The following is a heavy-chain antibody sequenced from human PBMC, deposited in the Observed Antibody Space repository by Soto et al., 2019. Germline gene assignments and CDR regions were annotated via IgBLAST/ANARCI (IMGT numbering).Heavy chain of an antibody. CDR2: IYYSGST. CDR3: ARHLSWDFDY. D-gene: IGHD6-13*01. V-gene: IGHV4-39*01. Sequence: SETLSLTCTVSGVSIGTDSYYWGWPRQPPEKGLEWIGTIYYSGSTYYNPSLKSRVTISVDTSKNQFSLRLSSVTAADTAVYYCARHLSWDFDYWGQGTLVTVSS. J-gene: IGHJ4*02. CDR1: GVSIGTDSYY.